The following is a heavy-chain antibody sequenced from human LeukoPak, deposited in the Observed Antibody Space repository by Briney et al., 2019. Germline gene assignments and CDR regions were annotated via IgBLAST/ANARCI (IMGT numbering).Heavy chain of an antibody. J-gene: IGHJ5*02. Sequence: GSLRLSCAASGFTXSSYAMHWVRQAPGKGLEWVANINQDGSEAYYVDSVTGRFTISRDNAKNSLSLQMNSLRAEDTAVYYCAREGDNWFDPWGQGTLVTVSS. CDR1: GFTXSSYA. V-gene: IGHV3-7*01. CDR3: AREGDNWFDP. CDR2: INQDGSEA.